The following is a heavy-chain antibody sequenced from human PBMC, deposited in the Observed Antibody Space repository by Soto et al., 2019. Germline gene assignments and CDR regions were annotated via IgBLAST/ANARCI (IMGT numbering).Heavy chain of an antibody. V-gene: IGHV4-30-4*01. Sequence: PSETLSLTCTVSGGSISSGDYYWSWIRQPPGKGLGWIGYIYYSGSTYYNPSLKSRVTISVDTSKNQFSLKLSSVTAADTAVYYCARNPVVPAANPFDYWGQGTLVTVSS. CDR1: GGSISSGDYY. D-gene: IGHD2-2*01. CDR3: ARNPVVPAANPFDY. CDR2: IYYSGST. J-gene: IGHJ4*02.